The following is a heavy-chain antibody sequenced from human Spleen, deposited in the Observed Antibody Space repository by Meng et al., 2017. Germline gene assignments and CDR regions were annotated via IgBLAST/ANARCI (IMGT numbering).Heavy chain of an antibody. Sequence: LRHLCHGRVKPPHTLSLTCDTSGDSVSRNSAAWSGVRQSPSRGLEWLGRTYYRSTWYNDYAAFVRGRITINPDTSKNQFSLHLNSVTPEDTAVYYGARGGTNWGSFDIWGQGTMVTVSS. J-gene: IGHJ3*02. CDR2: TYYRSTWYN. CDR3: ARGGTNWGSFDI. CDR1: GDSVSRNSAA. D-gene: IGHD7-27*01. V-gene: IGHV6-1*01.